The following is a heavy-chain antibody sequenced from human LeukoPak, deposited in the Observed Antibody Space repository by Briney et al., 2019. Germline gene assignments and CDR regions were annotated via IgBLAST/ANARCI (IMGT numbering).Heavy chain of an antibody. CDR3: AIQGSSGYYYADY. Sequence: ASVKLSCTASRYTFTSYDINCVPHATGQGLEWMGWMNPNSGNAGYAQKFQGRVTMTRNTSISTAYMELSSLGSAVTAVDYGAIQGSSGYYYADYWGQGTLVTVSS. CDR1: RYTFTSYD. J-gene: IGHJ4*02. V-gene: IGHV1-8*01. CDR2: MNPNSGNA. D-gene: IGHD3-22*01.